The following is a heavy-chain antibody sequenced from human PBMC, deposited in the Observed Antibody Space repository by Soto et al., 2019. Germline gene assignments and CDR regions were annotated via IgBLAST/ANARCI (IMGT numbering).Heavy chain of an antibody. D-gene: IGHD4-17*01. Sequence: PGESLKISCKGSGYSFTNYWIGWVRQMPGKGLEWMGIIYPGDSHAIYSPSFQGQVTMSADKSISTAYLQWSSLKASDTAMYYCARHPMTTDDAFDIWGQGTMVTVSS. CDR1: GYSFTNYW. CDR3: ARHPMTTDDAFDI. V-gene: IGHV5-51*01. J-gene: IGHJ3*02. CDR2: IYPGDSHA.